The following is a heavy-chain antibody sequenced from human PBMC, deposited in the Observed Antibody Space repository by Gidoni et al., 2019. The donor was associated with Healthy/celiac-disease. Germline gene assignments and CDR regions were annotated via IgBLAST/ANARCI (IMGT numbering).Heavy chain of an antibody. CDR2: IIPIFGTA. V-gene: IGHV1-69*01. D-gene: IGHD2-2*01. Sequence: QVQLVQSGAEVKKPGSSVKVSCKASGGTFSSYAISWVRQAPGQGLEWMGGIIPIFGTANDAQKFQGRVTITADESTSTAYMELSSLRSEDTAVYYCARGGLVPAAISYYYYMDVWGKGTTVTVSS. J-gene: IGHJ6*03. CDR3: ARGGLVPAAISYYYYMDV. CDR1: GGTFSSYA.